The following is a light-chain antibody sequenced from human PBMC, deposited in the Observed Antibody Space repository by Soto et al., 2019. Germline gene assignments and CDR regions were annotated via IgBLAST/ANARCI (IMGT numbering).Light chain of an antibody. V-gene: IGKV3-20*01. CDR1: QSVRSNY. CDR3: QQYGGSPYT. CDR2: GAS. Sequence: EIVLTQSPGTLSLSPGERATLSCRASQSVRSNYLAWYQQKPGQAPRLLIYGASRRATGTPDRFSGTGSGTDFTLTLSRLEPEDFAVYYCQQYGGSPYTFGQGTKLEIK. J-gene: IGKJ2*01.